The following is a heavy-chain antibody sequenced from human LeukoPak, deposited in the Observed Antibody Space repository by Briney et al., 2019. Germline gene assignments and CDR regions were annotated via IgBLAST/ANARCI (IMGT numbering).Heavy chain of an antibody. V-gene: IGHV1-2*02. J-gene: IGHJ5*02. CDR1: GYTFTDYY. D-gene: IGHD2-15*01. CDR2: INPNSGGT. CDR3: ARHFVVMVTTTPENRFDP. Sequence: ASVKVSCKASGYTFTDYYLHWVRQAPGQGPEWMGWINPNSGGTGYAQKFQGRVTITRDTSISTAYMELSRLRSDDTAVYYCARHFVVMVTTTPENRFDPWGQGTLITVSS.